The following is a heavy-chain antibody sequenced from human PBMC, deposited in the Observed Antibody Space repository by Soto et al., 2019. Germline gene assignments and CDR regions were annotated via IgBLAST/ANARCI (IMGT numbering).Heavy chain of an antibody. Sequence: QVQLQESGPALVKPSETLSLTCTVSGGSISTYYWSWVRQPPGKGLEWIGYIYDDGSTKYNPSLRSRVTISVDTSKKQISLKLSSVTAADTAVYYCARHGSRSGSYYVLDYWGQGTVVTVSS. D-gene: IGHD1-26*01. CDR2: IYDDGST. CDR1: GGSISTYY. J-gene: IGHJ4*02. CDR3: ARHGSRSGSYYVLDY. V-gene: IGHV4-59*08.